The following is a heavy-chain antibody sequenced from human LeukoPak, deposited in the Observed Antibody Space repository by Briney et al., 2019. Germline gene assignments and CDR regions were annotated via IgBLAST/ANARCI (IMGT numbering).Heavy chain of an antibody. V-gene: IGHV5-51*01. Sequence: GESLKISFKGSGYRFTSYWIGWVRRMPGKGLEWMGIIYPGDSDTRYSPSFQGQVTISADKSISTAYLQWSSLKASDTAMYYCAIGRDSSGYTPFDYWGQGTLVTVSS. CDR1: GYRFTSYW. J-gene: IGHJ4*02. CDR2: IYPGDSDT. CDR3: AIGRDSSGYTPFDY. D-gene: IGHD3-22*01.